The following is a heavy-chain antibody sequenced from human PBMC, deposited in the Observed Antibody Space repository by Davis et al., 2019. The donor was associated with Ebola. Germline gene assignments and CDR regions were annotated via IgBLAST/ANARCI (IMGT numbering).Heavy chain of an antibody. Sequence: PSETLSLTCTVSGGSISSYYWSWIRQPAGKGLEWIGRIYTSGSTNYNPSLKSRVTISVDTSKNQFSLKLSSVTAADTAVYYCARPRRQYQLLSLIAIRPHDAFDIWGQGTMVTVSS. CDR2: IYTSGST. D-gene: IGHD2-2*01. CDR3: ARPRRQYQLLSLIAIRPHDAFDI. CDR1: GGSISSYY. V-gene: IGHV4-4*07. J-gene: IGHJ3*02.